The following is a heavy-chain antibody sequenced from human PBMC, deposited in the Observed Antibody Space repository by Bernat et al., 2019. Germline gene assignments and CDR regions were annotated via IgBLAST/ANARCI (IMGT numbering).Heavy chain of an antibody. V-gene: IGHV3-7*01. J-gene: IGHJ2*01. CDR3: ARDHGFGVVILYWYFDL. D-gene: IGHD3-3*01. CDR2: IKQDGSEK. CDR1: GFTFSSYW. Sequence: EVQLVESGGGLVQPGGSLRLSCAASGFTFSSYWMSWVRQAPGKGLEWVANIKQDGSEKYYVDSVKGRFTISRDNAKNSLYLQMNSLRAEDTAVYYCARDHGFGVVILYWYFDLWGRGTLVTVSS.